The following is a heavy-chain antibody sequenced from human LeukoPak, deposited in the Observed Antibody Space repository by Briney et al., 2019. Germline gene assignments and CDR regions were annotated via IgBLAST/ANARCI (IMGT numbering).Heavy chain of an antibody. J-gene: IGHJ4*02. CDR1: GFTFSNYG. Sequence: PGRSLRLSCVAYGFTFSNYGMHWVRQAPGKGLDWVEVIWYDGSDKKYAESVKGRFTISRDNSKNTLYLHMNSLRAEDTAVYYCARVLGTTDSNGSPYYWGQGTVVTVSS. D-gene: IGHD3-22*01. V-gene: IGHV3-33*01. CDR2: IWYDGSDK. CDR3: ARVLGTTDSNGSPYY.